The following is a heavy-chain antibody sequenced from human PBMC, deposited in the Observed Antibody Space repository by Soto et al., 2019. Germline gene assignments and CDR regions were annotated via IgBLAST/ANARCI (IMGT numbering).Heavy chain of an antibody. D-gene: IGHD3-16*01. CDR3: ARTVITIPGLVGNGWFDP. CDR1: GGTFSSYT. J-gene: IGHJ5*02. Sequence: ASVKVSCKASGGTFSSYTISWVRQAPGQGLEWMGRIIPILGIANYAQKFQGRVTITADKSTSTAYMELSSLRSEDTAVYYCARTVITIPGLVGNGWFDPWGQGTLVTVSS. CDR2: IIPILGIA. V-gene: IGHV1-69*02.